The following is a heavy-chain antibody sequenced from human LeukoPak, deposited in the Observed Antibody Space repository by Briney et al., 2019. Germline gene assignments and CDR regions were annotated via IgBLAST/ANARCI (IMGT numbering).Heavy chain of an antibody. V-gene: IGHV3-7*01. CDR2: IKQDGSEK. CDR1: GFTFSSYW. CDR3: ARPLHVLLWSGYDP. D-gene: IGHD3-10*01. J-gene: IGHJ5*02. Sequence: PGGSLRLSCAASGFTFSSYWMSWVRQVPGKGLEWVANIKQDGSEKYYVDSVKGRFTISRDNAKNSLYLQMNSLRAEDTAVYYCARPLHVLLWSGYDPWGQGTLVTVSS.